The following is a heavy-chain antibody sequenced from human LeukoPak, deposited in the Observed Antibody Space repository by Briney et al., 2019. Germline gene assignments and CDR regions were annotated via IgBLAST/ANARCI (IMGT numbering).Heavy chain of an antibody. D-gene: IGHD5-24*01. CDR2: INHSGNT. V-gene: IGHV4-34*01. Sequence: SETLSLSCAVYGGSFSGDYWSWIRQPPGKGLQWIGEINHSGNTNNNPSLKSRVTMSMDTSKNQLSLNLTSVTAADTAVYYCARVHGHNLGTLDYWGQGILVTVSS. CDR1: GGSFSGDY. CDR3: ARVHGHNLGTLDY. J-gene: IGHJ4*02.